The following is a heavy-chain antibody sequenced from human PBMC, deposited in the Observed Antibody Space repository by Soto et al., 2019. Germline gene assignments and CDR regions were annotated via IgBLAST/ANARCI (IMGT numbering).Heavy chain of an antibody. CDR3: AKGAYDSSSYYFDY. V-gene: IGHV3-23*01. CDR2: IKGSGGST. D-gene: IGHD6-6*01. CDR1: GFTFSSYW. Sequence: PGGSLRLSCAASGFTFSSYWMSWVRQGPGKGPEWVSTIKGSGGSTYYVDSVKGRFTISRDNSKNTLYLQMNSLRAEDTAVYYCAKGAYDSSSYYFDYWGQGTLVTVSS. J-gene: IGHJ4*02.